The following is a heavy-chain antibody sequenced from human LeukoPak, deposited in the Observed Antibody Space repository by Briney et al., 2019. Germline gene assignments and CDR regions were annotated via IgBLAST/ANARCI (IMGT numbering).Heavy chain of an antibody. D-gene: IGHD3-22*01. CDR3: ARVPPGWDSSPFDY. J-gene: IGHJ4*02. CDR1: GYTFTSYG. CDR2: ISAYNGNT. Sequence: RASVKVSCKASGYTFTSYGISWVRQAPGQGPEWMGWISAYNGNTNFAQKLQGRVTMTTDTSTSTAYMELRSLRSDDTAVYYCARVPPGWDSSPFDYWGQGTLVTVSS. V-gene: IGHV1-18*01.